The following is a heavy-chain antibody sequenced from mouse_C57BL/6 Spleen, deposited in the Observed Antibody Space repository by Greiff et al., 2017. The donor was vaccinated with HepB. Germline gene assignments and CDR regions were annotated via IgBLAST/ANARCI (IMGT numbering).Heavy chain of an antibody. V-gene: IGHV3-6*01. J-gene: IGHJ1*03. Sequence: EVQLQQSGPGLVKPSQSLSLTCSVTGYSITSGYYWNWIRQFPGNKLEWMGYISYDGSNNYNPSLKNRISITRDTSKNQFFLKLNSVTTEDTATYYCARDRITWYFDVWGTGTTVTVSS. CDR2: ISYDGSN. CDR3: ARDRITWYFDV. D-gene: IGHD2-4*01. CDR1: GYSITSGYY.